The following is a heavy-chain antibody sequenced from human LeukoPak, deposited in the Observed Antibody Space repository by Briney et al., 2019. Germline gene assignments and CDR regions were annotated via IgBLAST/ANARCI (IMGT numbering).Heavy chain of an antibody. J-gene: IGHJ6*02. CDR3: ARDLWFGEEHPYYYYGMDV. D-gene: IGHD3-10*01. V-gene: IGHV3-7*01. CDR2: IKQDGSAK. Sequence: GGSLRLSCTASGFTFSDYWMTWVRQAPGKGLEWVANIKQDGSAKYYVDSVKGRFTISRDNAKNSLYLQMNSLRAEDTAVYYCARDLWFGEEHPYYYYGMDVWGQGTTVTVSS. CDR1: GFTFSDYW.